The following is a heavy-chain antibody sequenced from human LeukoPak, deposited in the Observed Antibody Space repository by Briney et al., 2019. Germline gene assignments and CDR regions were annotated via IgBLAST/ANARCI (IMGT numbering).Heavy chain of an antibody. D-gene: IGHD1-26*01. J-gene: IGHJ5*02. Sequence: GASVKVSCKASGYTFTSYGISWVRQAPGQGLEWMGWISAYNGNTNYAQKLQGRGTMTTDTSTSTAYMELRSLRSYDTAVYYCARYSGSYYAASNNWFDPWGQGTLVTVSS. CDR1: GYTFTSYG. CDR3: ARYSGSYYAASNNWFDP. V-gene: IGHV1-18*01. CDR2: ISAYNGNT.